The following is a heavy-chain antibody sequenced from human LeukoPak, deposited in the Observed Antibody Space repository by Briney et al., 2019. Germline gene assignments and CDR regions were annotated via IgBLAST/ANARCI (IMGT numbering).Heavy chain of an antibody. CDR2: ISGDGGST. V-gene: IGHV3-43*02. CDR1: GFTFDDYA. J-gene: IGHJ4*02. Sequence: GGSLRPSCAASGFTFDDYAMHWVRQAPGKGLEWVSLISGDGGSTYYADSVKGRFTISRDNSKNSLYLQMNSLRTEDTALYYCAKDTSYVYYGSGSIAHWGQGTLVTVSS. CDR3: AKDTSYVYYGSGSIAH. D-gene: IGHD3-10*01.